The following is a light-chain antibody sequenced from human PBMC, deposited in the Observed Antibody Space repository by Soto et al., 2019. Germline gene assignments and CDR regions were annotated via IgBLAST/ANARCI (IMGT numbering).Light chain of an antibody. Sequence: IPLTQSPSSLSASVGDRVTITCRASQDISSYLAWYQQKPGKAPKLLIYLASTLHSGVPSSFSGSGSGTDFSLTISSLQPEDAATYYCQSLNRFPHSFGGGPKVEIK. J-gene: IGKJ4*01. V-gene: IGKV1-9*01. CDR2: LAS. CDR3: QSLNRFPHS. CDR1: QDISSY.